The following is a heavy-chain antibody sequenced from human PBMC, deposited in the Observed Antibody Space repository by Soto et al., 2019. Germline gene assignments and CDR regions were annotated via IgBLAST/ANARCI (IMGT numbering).Heavy chain of an antibody. CDR1: GGSISSGGYY. V-gene: IGHV4-31*03. CDR2: IYYSGST. D-gene: IGHD6-13*01. J-gene: IGHJ6*02. Sequence: SETLSLTCTVSGGSISSGGYYWSWIRQHPGKGLEWIGYIYYSGSTYYNPSLKSRVTISVDTSKNQFSLKLSSVTAADTAVYYCARDLRQIAAAGTKDYYYGMDVWGQGTTVTVSS. CDR3: ARDLRQIAAAGTKDYYYGMDV.